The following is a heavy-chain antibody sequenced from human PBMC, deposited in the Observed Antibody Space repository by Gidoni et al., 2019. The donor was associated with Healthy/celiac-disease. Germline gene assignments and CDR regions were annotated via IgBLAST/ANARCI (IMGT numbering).Heavy chain of an antibody. J-gene: IGHJ5*02. Sequence: QVQLVESGGGVVQPGRSLRLSCAASGFTFSSYGRHWVRQAPGKGLEWVAVIWYDGSNKYYADSVKGRFTISRDNSKNTLYLQMNSLRAEDTAVYYCAREWEPFGQRRGFDPWGQGTLVTVSS. D-gene: IGHD6-25*01. V-gene: IGHV3-33*01. CDR1: GFTFSSYG. CDR3: AREWEPFGQRRGFDP. CDR2: IWYDGSNK.